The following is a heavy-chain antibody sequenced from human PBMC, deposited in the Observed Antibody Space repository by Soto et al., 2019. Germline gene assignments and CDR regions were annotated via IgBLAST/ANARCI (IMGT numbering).Heavy chain of an antibody. CDR2: IRSKANSYAT. CDR3: TRETMVRRVIIENWFDT. D-gene: IGHD3-10*01. CDR1: GFTFSGSA. J-gene: IGHJ5*02. V-gene: IGHV3-73*01. Sequence: GSLRLSCAASGFTFSGSAMHWVRQASGEGLDWVGRIRSKANSYATAYAASVKGRFTISRDDSKNTAYLQMNSLKTEDTAGYYCTRETMVRRVIIENWFDTWGQGTLVTVSS.